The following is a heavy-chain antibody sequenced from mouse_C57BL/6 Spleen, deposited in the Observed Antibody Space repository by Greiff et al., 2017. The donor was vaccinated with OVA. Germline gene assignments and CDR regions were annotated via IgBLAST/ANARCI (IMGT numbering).Heavy chain of an antibody. V-gene: IGHV3-6*01. D-gene: IGHD2-4*01. J-gene: IGHJ3*01. CDR3: ASGRYYDYDQCAY. Sequence: EVKLVESGPGLVKPSQSLSLTCSVTGYSITSGYYWNWIRQFPGNKLEWMGYISYDGSNNYNPSLKNRISITRDTSKNQFFLKLNSVTTEDTATYYCASGRYYDYDQCAYWGQGTLVTVSA. CDR1: GYSITSGYY. CDR2: ISYDGSN.